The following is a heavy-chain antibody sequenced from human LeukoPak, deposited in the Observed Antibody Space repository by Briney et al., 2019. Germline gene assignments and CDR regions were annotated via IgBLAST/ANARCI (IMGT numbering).Heavy chain of an antibody. D-gene: IGHD6-6*01. Sequence: PSETLSLTCTVSGGSISSGGYYWSWIRQPPGKGLEWVGYIYHSGSTYYNPSLKSRVTISVDRSKNQFSLKLSSVTAADTAVYYCARIAALYYYYYMDVWGKGTTVTVSS. J-gene: IGHJ6*03. CDR1: GGSISSGGYY. CDR2: IYHSGST. V-gene: IGHV4-30-2*01. CDR3: ARIAALYYYYYMDV.